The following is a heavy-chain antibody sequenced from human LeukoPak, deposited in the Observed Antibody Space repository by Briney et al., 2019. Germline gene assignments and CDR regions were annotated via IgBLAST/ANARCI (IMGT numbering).Heavy chain of an antibody. D-gene: IGHD3-22*01. V-gene: IGHV3-23*01. J-gene: IGHJ6*02. Sequence: GGSLRLSCAASGFTFSSYAMSWVRQAPGKGLEWVSAISGSGGSTYYADSAKGRFTISRDNSKNTLYLQMNSLRAGDTAVYYCAKGLSSAPDYYDSSGYYPDYYYYGMDVWGQGTTVTVSS. CDR1: GFTFSSYA. CDR3: AKGLSSAPDYYDSSGYYPDYYYYGMDV. CDR2: ISGSGGST.